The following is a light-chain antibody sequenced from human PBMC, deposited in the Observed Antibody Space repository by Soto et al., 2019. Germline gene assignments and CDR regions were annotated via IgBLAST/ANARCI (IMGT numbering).Light chain of an antibody. CDR2: GAS. CDR3: QQYKDWPHT. J-gene: IGKJ1*01. Sequence: ETLMTQSPATLSVSPGERATLSCRASQSVSDYLAWYQQRPGQAPRLLIFGASTRATGFPARFSGSGSGTEFTLPISSLQSEDFAVYYCQQYKDWPHTFGQGTKVEIK. CDR1: QSVSDY. V-gene: IGKV3-15*01.